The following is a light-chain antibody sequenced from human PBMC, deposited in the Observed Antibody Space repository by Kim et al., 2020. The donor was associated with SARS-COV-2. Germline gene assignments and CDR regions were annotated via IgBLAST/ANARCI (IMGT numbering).Light chain of an antibody. Sequence: SVSPGDSATLSCSASLSVSSYLDWYQQNPGPAPRLLVYDASDSATRIPARFSGSGSETDFTLTISSLEAEDFALYYCQQKSNWLTFGQGTKVDIK. CDR2: DAS. V-gene: IGKV3-11*01. J-gene: IGKJ1*01. CDR1: LSVSSY. CDR3: QQKSNWLT.